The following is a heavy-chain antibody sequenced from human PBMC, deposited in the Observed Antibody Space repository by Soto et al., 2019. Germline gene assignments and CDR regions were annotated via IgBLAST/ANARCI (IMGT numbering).Heavy chain of an antibody. V-gene: IGHV1-69*02. CDR1: GGTFSSYT. CDR2: IIPILGIA. J-gene: IGHJ5*01. D-gene: IGHD4-17*01. Sequence: GASVKVSCKASGGTFSSYTISWVRQAPGQGLEWMGRIIPILGIANYAQKFQGRVTITADKSTSTAYMEPSSLRSEDTAVYYCAFCIKYGDYSRWFDSWGPGTLVTVSS. CDR3: AFCIKYGDYSRWFDS.